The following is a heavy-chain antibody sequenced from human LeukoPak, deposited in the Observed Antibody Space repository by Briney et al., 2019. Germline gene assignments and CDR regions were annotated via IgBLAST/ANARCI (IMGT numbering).Heavy chain of an antibody. D-gene: IGHD1-26*01. CDR1: GYTFTSYD. CDR2: MNPNSGNT. J-gene: IGHJ5*02. Sequence: GASVKVSCKASGYTFTSYDINWVRQATGQGLEWMGWMNPNSGNTGYAQKFQGRVTMTRNTSISTAYMELSSLRSEDTAVYYCARGGRRWELLARWFDPWGQGTLVTVSS. V-gene: IGHV1-8*01. CDR3: ARGGRRWELLARWFDP.